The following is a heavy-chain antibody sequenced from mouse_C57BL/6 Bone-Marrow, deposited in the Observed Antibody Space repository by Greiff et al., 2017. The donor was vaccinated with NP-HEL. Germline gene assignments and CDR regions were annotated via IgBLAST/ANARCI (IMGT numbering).Heavy chain of an antibody. J-gene: IGHJ1*03. CDR1: GYTFTDYY. D-gene: IGHD6-1*01. CDR2: INPNNGGT. CDR3: ARSLWDWYFDV. V-gene: IGHV1-26*01. Sequence: VQLQQSGPELVKPGASVKISCKASGYTFTDYYMNWVKQSHGQSLEWIGDINPNNGGTSYNQKFKGKATLTVDKSSSTAYMELRSLTSEDSAVYYCARSLWDWYFDVWGTGTTVTVSS.